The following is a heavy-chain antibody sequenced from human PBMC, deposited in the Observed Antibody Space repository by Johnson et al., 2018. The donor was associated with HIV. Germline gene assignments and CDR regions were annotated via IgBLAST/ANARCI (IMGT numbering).Heavy chain of an antibody. Sequence: VQLVESGGGLVQPGRSLRLSCAASGFTFDDYAMHWVRQAPGKGLEWVSGISWNSATIDYADSVKGRFTISRDNSRNTLYLQMNSLRPEDTAVYYCASGDDDGFWGQWTMVTVSS. D-gene: IGHD5-12*01. J-gene: IGHJ3*01. CDR2: ISWNSATI. CDR3: ASGDDDGF. CDR1: GFTFDDYA. V-gene: IGHV3-9*01.